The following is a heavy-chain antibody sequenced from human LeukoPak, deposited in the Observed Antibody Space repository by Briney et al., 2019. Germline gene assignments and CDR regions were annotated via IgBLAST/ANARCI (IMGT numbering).Heavy chain of an antibody. CDR2: IYYSGST. CDR3: ASEAIAVAGPRSDY. J-gene: IGHJ4*02. D-gene: IGHD6-19*01. CDR1: GGSISSSSYY. V-gene: IGHV4-39*01. Sequence: PSETLSLTCTVSGGSISSSSYYWGWIRQPPGKGLEWIGSIYYSGSTYYNPSLKGRVTISVDTSKNQFSLKLSSVTAADTAVYYCASEAIAVAGPRSDYWGQGTLVTVSS.